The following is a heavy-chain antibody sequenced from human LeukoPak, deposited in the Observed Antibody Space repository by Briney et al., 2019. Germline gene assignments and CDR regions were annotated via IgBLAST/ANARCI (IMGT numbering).Heavy chain of an antibody. D-gene: IGHD2-15*01. CDR2: INPNNGDT. J-gene: IGHJ4*02. V-gene: IGHV1-2*02. Sequence: ASVKVSCKASGNTFTGYYMHWVRQAPGQGLEWMGWINPNNGDTNYAQKFQGRVTMTRDTSISTAYMELRSLRSDDTAVYYCAREYCSGGSCPRKDQIFVDYWGQGTLVTVSS. CDR1: GNTFTGYY. CDR3: AREYCSGGSCPRKDQIFVDY.